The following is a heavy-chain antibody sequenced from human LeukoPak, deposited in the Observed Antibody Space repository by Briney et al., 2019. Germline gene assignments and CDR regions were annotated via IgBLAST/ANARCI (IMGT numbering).Heavy chain of an antibody. CDR3: ARVRRNDYYDSSGYYYRWFDP. J-gene: IGHJ5*02. Sequence: PSGTLSLTCTVSGGSVSSGDYCWSWIRQPPGKGLEWIGCIYYSGSTNYNPSLKSRVTVSVDTSKNQFSLRLSSVTAADTAVYYCARVRRNDYYDSSGYYYRWFDPWGQGTLVTVSS. V-gene: IGHV4-61*08. D-gene: IGHD3-22*01. CDR2: IYYSGST. CDR1: GGSVSSGDYC.